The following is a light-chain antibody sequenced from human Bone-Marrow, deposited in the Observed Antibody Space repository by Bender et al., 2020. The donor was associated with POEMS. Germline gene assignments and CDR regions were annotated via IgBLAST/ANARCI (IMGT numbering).Light chain of an antibody. Sequence: SYVLTQPPSVSVAPGRTATITCAGNNIGTKAVHWYQRKPGQAPLLVIYLDADRPPGIPERFSGSNSGNTATLTISRVEAGDEADYYCQVCDLTPDHVSFGGGTKLTVL. CDR3: QVCDLTPDHVS. CDR2: LDA. J-gene: IGLJ2*01. CDR1: NIGTKA. V-gene: IGLV3-21*04.